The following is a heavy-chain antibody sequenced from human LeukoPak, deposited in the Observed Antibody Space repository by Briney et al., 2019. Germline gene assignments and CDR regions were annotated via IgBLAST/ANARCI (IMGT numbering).Heavy chain of an antibody. J-gene: IGHJ4*02. CDR1: GGAFRSGSYY. V-gene: IGHV4-61*02. CDR3: ARDRYYYDSSGGRGLDY. CDR2: IHTSGST. D-gene: IGHD3-22*01. Sequence: SETLSLTCTVSGGAFRSGSYYWSWIRQPAGKGQEWIGRIHTSGSTNYNPSLKSRVTMSGDTSKNQFSLKLSSVTAADTAVYYCARDRYYYDSSGGRGLDYWGQGTLVTVSS.